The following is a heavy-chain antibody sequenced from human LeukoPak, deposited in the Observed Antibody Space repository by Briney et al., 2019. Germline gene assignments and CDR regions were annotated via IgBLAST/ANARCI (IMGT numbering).Heavy chain of an antibody. CDR2: TYYRSKWYN. CDR1: GDSVSRDTAT. J-gene: IGHJ5*02. D-gene: IGHD6-19*01. V-gene: IGHV6-1*01. Sequence: SQTLSLTCAISGDSVSRDTATWNWIRQSPSGGLEWLGRTYYRSKWYNGYAESVKSRITINPDTSKNQFSLQLNSVTPEDTAVYYCTGVLGAVAFDWFDPWGQGTLVTVSA. CDR3: TGVLGAVAFDWFDP.